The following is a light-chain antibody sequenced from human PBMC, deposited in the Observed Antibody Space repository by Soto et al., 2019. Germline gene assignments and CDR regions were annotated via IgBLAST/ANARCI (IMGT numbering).Light chain of an antibody. CDR2: GNI. V-gene: IGLV1-40*01. Sequence: QSVLTQPPSVSGAPGQRVTISCTGSSSNIGAGYDVHWYQQLPGTAPKLLIYGNINRPSGVPDRFSGSQSGTSASLAITGLQAEDEADYYCQSYDSSLSGYVFGTGTQLTVL. J-gene: IGLJ1*01. CDR3: QSYDSSLSGYV. CDR1: SSNIGAGYD.